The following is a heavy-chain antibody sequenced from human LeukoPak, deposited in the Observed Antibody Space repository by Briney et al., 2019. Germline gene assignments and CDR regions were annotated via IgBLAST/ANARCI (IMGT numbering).Heavy chain of an antibody. CDR2: IYSGGST. Sequence: GESLRLSCAASGFTVSSNYMSWVRQAPGKGLEWVSVIYSGGSTYYADSVKGRFTISRDNSKNTLYLQMNSLRAEDTAVYYCASRNQIWFGDDAFDIWGQGTMVTVSS. J-gene: IGHJ3*02. V-gene: IGHV3-53*01. CDR1: GFTVSSNY. CDR3: ASRNQIWFGDDAFDI. D-gene: IGHD3-10*01.